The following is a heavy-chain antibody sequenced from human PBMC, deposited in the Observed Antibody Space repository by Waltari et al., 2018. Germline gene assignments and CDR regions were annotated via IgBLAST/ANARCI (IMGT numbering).Heavy chain of an antibody. V-gene: IGHV1-2*02. CDR1: GYTFTGYY. J-gene: IGHJ5*02. D-gene: IGHD3-3*01. Sequence: QVQLVQSGAEVKKPGASVKVSCKASGYTFTGYYMHWVRQAPGQGLEWMGWINPNSGGTNYAQKFQGRVTMTRDTSISTADMELSRLRSDDTAVYYCARDTAVRYYDFWSGYYTGTASGNWFDPWGQGTLVTVSS. CDR2: INPNSGGT. CDR3: ARDTAVRYYDFWSGYYTGTASGNWFDP.